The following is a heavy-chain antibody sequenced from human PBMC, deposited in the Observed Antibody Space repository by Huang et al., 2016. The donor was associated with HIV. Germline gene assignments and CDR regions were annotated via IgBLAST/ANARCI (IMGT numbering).Heavy chain of an antibody. J-gene: IGHJ4*02. CDR3: AKESRWYSDLDN. CDR1: GFTFHNFG. D-gene: IGHD2-15*01. CDR2: ISYDGSNG. V-gene: IGHV3-30*18. Sequence: QVQLVESGGGVVQPGRSLRLSCVASGFTFHNFGMHWGRQAPGKGLGWVAVISYDGSNGRYSESVKGRFTISRDNPMDTLYLQMNSLRPDDTAVYYCAKESRWYSDLDNWGQGTLVTVSS.